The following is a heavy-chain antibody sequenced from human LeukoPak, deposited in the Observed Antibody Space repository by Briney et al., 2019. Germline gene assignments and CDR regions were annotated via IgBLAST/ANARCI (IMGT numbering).Heavy chain of an antibody. CDR1: GGSFSGYY. J-gene: IGHJ2*01. D-gene: IGHD2-15*01. Sequence: SETLTLICAVYGGSFSGYYWSWIRQPPGKGLEWIGEINHSGSTNYNPSLKSRVTISVDTSKNQFSLKLSSVTAADTAVYYCARSLWVVVAASRPWYFDLWGRGTLVTVSS. CDR2: INHSGST. CDR3: ARSLWVVVAASRPWYFDL. V-gene: IGHV4-34*01.